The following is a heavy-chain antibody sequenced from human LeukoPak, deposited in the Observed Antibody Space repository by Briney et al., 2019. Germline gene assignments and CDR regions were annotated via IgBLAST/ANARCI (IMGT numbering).Heavy chain of an antibody. D-gene: IGHD3-10*01. J-gene: IGHJ5*02. CDR2: IYYSGST. Sequence: SETLSLTCTVSGGSISSYYWSWIRQPPGKGLEWIGYIYYSGSTNYNPSLKSRVTISVDTSKNQFSLKLSSVTAADTAVYYCAGLYYYGSGKFDPWGQGTLVTVSS. CDR3: AGLYYYGSGKFDP. CDR1: GGSISSYY. V-gene: IGHV4-59*08.